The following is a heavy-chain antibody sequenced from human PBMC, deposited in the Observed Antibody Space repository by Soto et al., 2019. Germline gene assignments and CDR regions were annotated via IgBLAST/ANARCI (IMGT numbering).Heavy chain of an antibody. J-gene: IGHJ4*02. CDR2: IKQDGSEK. Sequence: EVQLVESGGGLVQPGGSLRLSCAASGFTFSSYWMSWVRQAPGKGLEWVANIKQDGSEKYYVDSVKGRFTISRDNAKNSLYLQMNSLRAEDTAVYYCASEHAIPAFDYWGQGTLVTVSS. CDR3: ASEHAIPAFDY. V-gene: IGHV3-7*03. D-gene: IGHD2-21*01. CDR1: GFTFSSYW.